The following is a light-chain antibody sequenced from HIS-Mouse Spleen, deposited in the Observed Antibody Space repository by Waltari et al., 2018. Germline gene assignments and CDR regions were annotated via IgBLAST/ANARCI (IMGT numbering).Light chain of an antibody. Sequence: QSALTQPAPVSVSPGQSITISCTGTSSDVGTYNLVSWYQQHPGKAPKLMIYEGSKRPSGVSNRFSGSKSGNTASLTISGLQAEDEADYYCCSYAGSSTYVFGTGTKVTVL. CDR1: SSDVGTYNL. CDR2: EGS. CDR3: CSYAGSSTYV. J-gene: IGLJ1*01. V-gene: IGLV2-23*01.